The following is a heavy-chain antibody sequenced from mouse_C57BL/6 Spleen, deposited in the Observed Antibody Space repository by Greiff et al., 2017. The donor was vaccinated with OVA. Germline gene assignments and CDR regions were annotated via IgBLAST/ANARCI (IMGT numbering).Heavy chain of an antibody. Sequence: VQLQESGAELVRPGASVTLSCKASGYTFTDYEMHWVKQTPVHGLEWIGAIDPETGGTAYNQKFKGKAILTADKSSSTAYMELRSLTSEDSAVYYCTRDGSSSNWGQGTTLTVSS. J-gene: IGHJ2*01. D-gene: IGHD1-1*01. CDR1: GYTFTDYE. V-gene: IGHV1-15*01. CDR2: IDPETGGT. CDR3: TRDGSSSN.